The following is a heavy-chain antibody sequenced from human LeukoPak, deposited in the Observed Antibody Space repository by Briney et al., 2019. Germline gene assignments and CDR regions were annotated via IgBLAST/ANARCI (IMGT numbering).Heavy chain of an antibody. CDR1: GFAFSGRE. J-gene: IGHJ4*02. CDR3: VRASYTGFDLHFDQ. Sequence: GGSLRLSCSASGFAFSGREMAWVRQAPGKGLEWVSHISSNGKTILHADSVKGRITISRDNAKQSLYLQLGGLRVEDSAFYYCVRASYTGFDLHFDQWGQGTLVTVSS. CDR2: ISSNGKTI. V-gene: IGHV3-48*03. D-gene: IGHD5-12*01.